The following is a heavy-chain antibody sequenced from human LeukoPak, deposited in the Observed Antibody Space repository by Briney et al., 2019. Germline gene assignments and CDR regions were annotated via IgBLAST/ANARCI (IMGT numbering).Heavy chain of an antibody. CDR3: ARYPYSTSSWSDP. CDR2: IYSGGGT. V-gene: IGHV3-66*01. D-gene: IGHD6-6*01. J-gene: IGHJ5*02. Sequence: AGSLRLSCAASGLTVSSDYMSWVRQAPGKGLEWVSVIYSGGGTYYADSVRGRFTISRDNSKNTLYLQLNSLRAEDTAVYYCARYPYSTSSWSDPWGQGTLVTVSS. CDR1: GLTVSSDY.